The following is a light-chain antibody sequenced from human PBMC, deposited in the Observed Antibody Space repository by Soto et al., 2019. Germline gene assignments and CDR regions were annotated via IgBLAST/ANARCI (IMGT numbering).Light chain of an antibody. CDR2: WAS. J-gene: IGKJ4*01. Sequence: DIVMTQSPDSLAVSLGERATINCKSSQSVLYSSNNKNYLAWYQQKPGQPPKLPIYWASTRESGVPDRFSGSGPGTDFTLTISSLQAEDVAVYYCEQYYSTPPLTFGGGTKVELK. CDR1: QSVLYSSNNKNY. CDR3: EQYYSTPPLT. V-gene: IGKV4-1*01.